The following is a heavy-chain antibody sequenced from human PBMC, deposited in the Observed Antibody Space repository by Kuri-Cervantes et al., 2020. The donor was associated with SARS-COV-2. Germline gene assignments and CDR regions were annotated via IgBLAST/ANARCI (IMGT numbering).Heavy chain of an antibody. CDR1: GFIFHTYT. J-gene: IGHJ3*02. CDR3: ARQNTIFGVVITDAFDI. D-gene: IGHD3-3*01. V-gene: IGHV3-21*01. CDR2: ISAGRPFI. Sequence: LSLTCAASGFIFHTYTMNWVRQAPGRGLEWVSSISAGRPFIFYADSVKGRFTISRDNAKNTLYLQMNSLRAEDTAVYYCARQNTIFGVVITDAFDIWGQGTMVTVSS.